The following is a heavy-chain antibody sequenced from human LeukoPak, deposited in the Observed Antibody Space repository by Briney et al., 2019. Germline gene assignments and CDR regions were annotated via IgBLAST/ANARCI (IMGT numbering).Heavy chain of an antibody. V-gene: IGHV3-23*01. CDR1: GFTFSTYA. D-gene: IGHD1-26*01. J-gene: IGHJ4*02. CDR3: AKHGSLSFFDD. CDR2: IGGGGGGT. Sequence: GESLRLSCAASGFTFSTYAMSWVRQAPGKGLEWVSRIGGGGGGTYYADSVKGRFTISRDNSRNTVYLQMNSLRVEETAVYYCAKHGSLSFFDDWGQGTLVTVSS.